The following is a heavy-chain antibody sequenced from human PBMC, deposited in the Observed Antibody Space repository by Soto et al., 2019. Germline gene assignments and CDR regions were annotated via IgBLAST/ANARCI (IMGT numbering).Heavy chain of an antibody. CDR2: IDWDDDK. D-gene: IGHD3-3*01. V-gene: IGHV2-70*01. CDR1: GFSLSTSGMC. CDR3: ARTRVVQKTNWFDP. Sequence: SGPTLVNPTQTLTLTCTFSGFSLSTSGMCVGWIRQPPGKALEWLALIDWDDDKYYSTSLKTRLTISKDTSKNQVVLTMTNMDLVDTATYYCARTRVVQKTNWFDPWGQGTLVTVSS. J-gene: IGHJ5*02.